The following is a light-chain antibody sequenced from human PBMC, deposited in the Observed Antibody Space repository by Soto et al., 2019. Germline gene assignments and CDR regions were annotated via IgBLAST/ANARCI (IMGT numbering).Light chain of an antibody. V-gene: IGLV1-36*01. CDR2: YDD. CDR1: SSNIGKNA. Sequence: QSVLTQPPSVSEAPRQRVTLSCSGTSSNIGKNAVNWYQQLPGQAPKLLIYYDDLKPSGVSDRFSGSKSGTSASLAISGLQSEDEADYYCAAWDDSLNGVVFGGGTKVTVL. J-gene: IGLJ3*02. CDR3: AAWDDSLNGVV.